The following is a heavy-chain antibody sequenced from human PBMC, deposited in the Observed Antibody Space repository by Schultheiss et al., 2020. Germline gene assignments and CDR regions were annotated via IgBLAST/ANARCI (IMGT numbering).Heavy chain of an antibody. J-gene: IGHJ4*02. V-gene: IGHV4-59*08. Sequence: SETLSLTCAVYGGSFSGYYWSWIRQHPGKGLEWIGYIYYSGSTNYNPSLKSRVTISVDTSKNQFSLKLSSVAASDTAVYYCARHKRAVAVYWGQGTLVTGSS. D-gene: IGHD6-19*01. CDR2: IYYSGST. CDR3: ARHKRAVAVY. CDR1: GGSFSGYY.